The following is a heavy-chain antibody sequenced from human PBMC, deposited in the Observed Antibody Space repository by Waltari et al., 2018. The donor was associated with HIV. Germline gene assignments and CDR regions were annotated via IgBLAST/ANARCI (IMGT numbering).Heavy chain of an antibody. CDR2: ISYDGSNK. Sequence: QVQLVESGGGVVQPGRSLRLSCAASGVTFSSYAMHWVRQAPGKGLEWLAVISYDGSNKYYADSVKGRFTISRDNSKNTLYLQMNSLRADDTAVYYCARDRNTWNFGDWFDPWGQGTLVTVSS. CDR1: GVTFSSYA. J-gene: IGHJ5*02. V-gene: IGHV3-30*04. D-gene: IGHD1-7*01. CDR3: ARDRNTWNFGDWFDP.